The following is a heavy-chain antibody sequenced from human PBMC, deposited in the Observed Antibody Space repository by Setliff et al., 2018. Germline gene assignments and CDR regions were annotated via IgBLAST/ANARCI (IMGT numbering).Heavy chain of an antibody. CDR3: AVDHVTNIAESGYGYTRIDP. CDR1: GGSISSGDAS. Sequence: LSLTCAVSGGSISSGDASWSWVRQPPGKGLEWIGYIYHAGSTYYNPSLKSRVTISVDTSKNQFSLNLSSVTAADTAVYYCAVDHVTNIAESGYGYTRIDPWGQGIPVTVSS. V-gene: IGHV4-30-2*02. CDR2: IYHAGST. J-gene: IGHJ5*02. D-gene: IGHD6-19*01.